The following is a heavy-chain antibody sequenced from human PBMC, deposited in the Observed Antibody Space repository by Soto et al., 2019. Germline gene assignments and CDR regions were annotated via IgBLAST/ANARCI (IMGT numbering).Heavy chain of an antibody. J-gene: IGHJ4*02. CDR3: ARGGQHGHYESRAMVDY. V-gene: IGHV1-18*01. D-gene: IGHD3-22*01. Sequence: QVQLVQSGAEVKKPGASVKVSCKASGYTFSSYGLSWVRQAPGQGLEWMGWISAYNGNTNYAQKLQGRVTMTTDTSTSTAYMELRSLRSDDTAVYYCARGGQHGHYESRAMVDYWGQGTLVTVSS. CDR2: ISAYNGNT. CDR1: GYTFSSYG.